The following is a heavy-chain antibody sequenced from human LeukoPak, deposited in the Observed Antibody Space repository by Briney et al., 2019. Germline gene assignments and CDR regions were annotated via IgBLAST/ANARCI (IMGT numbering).Heavy chain of an antibody. J-gene: IGHJ4*02. CDR3: ARHALYTSGWYEYYFDY. D-gene: IGHD6-19*01. CDR1: GFSISSGYY. CDR2: IYYSGST. Sequence: SEILSLTGTVSGFSISSGYYWGWIRQPPGKGLEWIGYIYYSGSTNYNPSPKSRVTISVDTAMNQFSLKLTSVTAADTAVYYCARHALYTSGWYEYYFDYWGQGSLVTVSS. V-gene: IGHV4-59*08.